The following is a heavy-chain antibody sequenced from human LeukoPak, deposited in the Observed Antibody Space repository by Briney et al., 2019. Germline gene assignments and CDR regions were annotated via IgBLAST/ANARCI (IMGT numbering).Heavy chain of an antibody. CDR1: RFTFSNYA. J-gene: IGHJ4*02. CDR2: ISYDGSNE. Sequence: GRSLRLSCAASRFTFSNYAMHWVRQAPGKGLEWGATISYDGSNEYYADSVRGRFTISRDNSKNTLYLQMNSLRAEDTAVYHCARGRNLVATSGYFDYWGQGTLVTVSS. D-gene: IGHD5-12*01. CDR3: ARGRNLVATSGYFDY. V-gene: IGHV3-30-3*01.